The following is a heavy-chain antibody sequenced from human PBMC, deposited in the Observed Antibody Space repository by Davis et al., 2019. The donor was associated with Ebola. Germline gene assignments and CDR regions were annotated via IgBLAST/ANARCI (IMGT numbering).Heavy chain of an antibody. CDR3: ARGRGFLEWLSPNYYYYYGMDV. J-gene: IGHJ6*02. Sequence: PGGSLRLSCTVSGGSISSYYWSWIRQPAGKGLEWIGRIYTSGSTNYNPSLKSRVTMSVDTSKNQFSLKLSSVTAADTAVYYCARGRGFLEWLSPNYYYYYGMDVWGQGTTVTVSS. CDR1: GGSISSYY. CDR2: IYTSGST. V-gene: IGHV4-4*07. D-gene: IGHD3-3*01.